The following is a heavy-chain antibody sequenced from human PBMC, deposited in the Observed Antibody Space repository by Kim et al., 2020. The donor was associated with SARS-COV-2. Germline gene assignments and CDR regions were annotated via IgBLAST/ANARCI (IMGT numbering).Heavy chain of an antibody. CDR1: GGSFSTYS. CDR2: IIPMFGTA. CDR3: ARDLGVAATQHFYYGLDV. Sequence: SVKVSCKASGGSFSTYSISWVRQAHGQGLEWMGGIIPMFGTANYAQSFQGRVTITADESMITAYMELSSLRSDDTAIYYCARDLGVAATQHFYYGLDVWGQGTTVTVSS. V-gene: IGHV1-69*13. J-gene: IGHJ6*02. D-gene: IGHD1-26*01.